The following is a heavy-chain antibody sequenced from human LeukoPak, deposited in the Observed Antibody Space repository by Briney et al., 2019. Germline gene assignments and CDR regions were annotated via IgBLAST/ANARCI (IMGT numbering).Heavy chain of an antibody. V-gene: IGHV1-2*02. J-gene: IGHJ4*02. CDR1: GYTFTVYY. CDR2: INPNSGGT. D-gene: IGHD1-7*01. Sequence: GASVKVSCKASGYTFTVYYMHWVRQAPGQGLEWMGWINPNSGGTNYAQKFQGRVTLTRDTSITTAYMELSRLTSDDTAVYYCAKENWIYDYGGQGTLVTVS. CDR3: AKENWIYDY.